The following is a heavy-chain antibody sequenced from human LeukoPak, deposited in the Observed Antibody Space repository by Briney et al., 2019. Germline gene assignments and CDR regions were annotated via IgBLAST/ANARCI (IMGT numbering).Heavy chain of an antibody. Sequence: SETLSLTCAVYGGSFSGYYWSWIRQPPGKGLEWIGEINHSGSTNYNPSLKSRVTISVDTSKNQFSLKLGSVTAADTAVYYCAFFGVITTQKYFDYWGQGTLVTVSS. CDR3: AFFGVITTQKYFDY. CDR2: INHSGST. CDR1: GGSFSGYY. J-gene: IGHJ4*02. D-gene: IGHD3-22*01. V-gene: IGHV4-34*01.